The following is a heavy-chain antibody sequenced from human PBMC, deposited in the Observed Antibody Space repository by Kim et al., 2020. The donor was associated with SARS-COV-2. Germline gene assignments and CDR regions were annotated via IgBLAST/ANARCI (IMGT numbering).Heavy chain of an antibody. CDR3: ARDARYYDFWSGYPDFDY. CDR2: TYYRSKWYN. D-gene: IGHD3-3*01. Sequence: SQTLSLTCAISGDSVSSNSAAWNWIRQSPSRGLEWLGRTYYRSKWYNDYAVSVKSRITINPDTSKNQFSLQLNSVTPEDTAVYYCARDARYYDFWSGYPDFDYWGQGTLVTVSS. CDR1: GDSVSSNSAA. J-gene: IGHJ4*02. V-gene: IGHV6-1*01.